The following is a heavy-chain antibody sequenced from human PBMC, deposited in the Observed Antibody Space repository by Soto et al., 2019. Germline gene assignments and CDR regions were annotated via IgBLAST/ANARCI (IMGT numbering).Heavy chain of an antibody. Sequence: ASVKVSCKASGYTFTSYYMHWVRQAPGQGLEWMGIINPSGGSTSYADSLKGRFTISRDNAKNSLYLQMSSLRAEDTAVYYCARLTDIVAGGPRDYWGQGTLVTVSS. D-gene: IGHD2-15*01. CDR2: INPSGGST. CDR1: GYTFTSYY. CDR3: ARLTDIVAGGPRDY. V-gene: IGHV1-46*01. J-gene: IGHJ4*02.